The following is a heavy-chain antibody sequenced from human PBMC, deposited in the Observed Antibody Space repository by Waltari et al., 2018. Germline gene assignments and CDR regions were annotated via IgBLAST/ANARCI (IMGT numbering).Heavy chain of an antibody. Sequence: QVQLQESGPGLVKPSETLSLTCTVSGGSLSSHYWSWIRQPPGKGLEWIGYIYYSGSTNYNPSLKSRVTISVDTSKNQFSLKLSSVTAADTAVYYCARDGGVPAALDAFDIWGQGTMVTVSS. J-gene: IGHJ3*02. CDR3: ARDGGVPAALDAFDI. CDR1: GGSLSSHY. D-gene: IGHD2-2*01. CDR2: IYYSGST. V-gene: IGHV4-59*11.